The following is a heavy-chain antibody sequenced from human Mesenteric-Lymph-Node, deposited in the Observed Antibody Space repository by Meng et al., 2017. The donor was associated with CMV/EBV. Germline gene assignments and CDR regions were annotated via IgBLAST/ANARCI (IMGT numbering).Heavy chain of an antibody. Sequence: SLNGYYGTGTRQPPGKGLGWSGEINHGATTNYNPSLKSRVTISVDRSKNQFSLNLSSVTAADTAVYYCARGQYYDVLTGRYKNWFDPWGQGTLVTVSS. V-gene: IGHV4-34*01. D-gene: IGHD3-9*01. CDR1: SLNGYY. CDR3: ARGQYYDVLTGRYKNWFDP. CDR2: INHGATT. J-gene: IGHJ5*02.